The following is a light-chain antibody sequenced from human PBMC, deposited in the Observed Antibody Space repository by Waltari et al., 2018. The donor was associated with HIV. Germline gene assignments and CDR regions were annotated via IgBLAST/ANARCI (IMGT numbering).Light chain of an antibody. J-gene: IGLJ2*01. CDR2: EVS. CDR1: SSDVATYKL. CDR3: CSYVSNVI. V-gene: IGLV2-23*02. Sequence: QSALTQPASVSGSPGQSITISCTRTSSDVATYKLVSWYQQHPGKAPKLMIYEVSKRPAGVADRFSGSKSGDTASLTISGLQAEDEADYYCCSYVSNVIFGGGTKLTVL.